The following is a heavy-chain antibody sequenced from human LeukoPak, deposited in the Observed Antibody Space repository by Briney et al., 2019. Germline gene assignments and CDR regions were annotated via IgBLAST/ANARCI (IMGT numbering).Heavy chain of an antibody. J-gene: IGHJ4*02. Sequence: GRSLRLSCAASGFTFSSYAMHWVRQAPGKRLEWVAVISYDGSNEYYADSVKGRFTISRDNSKNTLYLQMNSLRAEDTALYYRARDRGQLWLHFDYWGQGTLVTVSS. CDR2: ISYDGSNE. CDR1: GFTFSSYA. V-gene: IGHV3-30-3*01. CDR3: ARDRGQLWLHFDY. D-gene: IGHD5-18*01.